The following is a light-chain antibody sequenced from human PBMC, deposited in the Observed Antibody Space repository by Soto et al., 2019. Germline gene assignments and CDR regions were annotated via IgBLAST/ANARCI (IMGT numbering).Light chain of an antibody. Sequence: QSVLTQPASVSGSPGQSITISCTGTSSDIGDYNSVSWYQQHPGKAPKLMIYEVTNRPSGVSNRFSGSKSGNTASLTISGLQAEDEADYYCNSYTSSSTYVFGTGTKLTVL. CDR1: SSDIGDYNS. CDR2: EVT. J-gene: IGLJ1*01. V-gene: IGLV2-14*01. CDR3: NSYTSSSTYV.